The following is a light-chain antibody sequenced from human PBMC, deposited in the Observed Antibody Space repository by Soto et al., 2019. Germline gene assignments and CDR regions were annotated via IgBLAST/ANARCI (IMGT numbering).Light chain of an antibody. CDR1: QSLLHDNGYNY. V-gene: IGKV2-28*01. CDR2: MGS. CDR3: MQDVQTPPT. Sequence: DIVMTQSPLSLPVTPGEPASISCRSSQSLLHDNGYNYLDWYLQKPGQSPQLLIYMGSNRASGVPDRFRGSGSGPDFTLKIRRVEAEDVGLYYCMQDVQTPPTFGQGTKLEI. J-gene: IGKJ2*01.